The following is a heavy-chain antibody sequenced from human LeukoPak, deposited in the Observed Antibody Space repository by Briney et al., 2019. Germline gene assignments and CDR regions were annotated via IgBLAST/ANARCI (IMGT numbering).Heavy chain of an antibody. D-gene: IGHD3-16*01. CDR2: ISGSGGST. Sequence: GGSLRLSCAASGFTFSSYAMSWVRQTPGKGLEWVSGISGSGGSTYYADSVKGRFTISRDNAKNTLYLQMNSLRAEDTAVYYCARGGSGLIDYWGQGTLVIVSS. J-gene: IGHJ4*02. V-gene: IGHV3-23*01. CDR3: ARGGSGLIDY. CDR1: GFTFSSYA.